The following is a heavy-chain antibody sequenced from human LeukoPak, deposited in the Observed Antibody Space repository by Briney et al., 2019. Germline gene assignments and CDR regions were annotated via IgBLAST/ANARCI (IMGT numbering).Heavy chain of an antibody. V-gene: IGHV3-30-3*01. Sequence: GGSLRLSCAASGFTFDDYAMHWVRQAPGKGLEWVAVISYDGSNKYYADSVKGRFTISRDNSKNTLYLQMNSLRAEDTAVYYCAREDCSGGSCYFGIFDPWGQGTLVTVSS. D-gene: IGHD2-15*01. CDR3: AREDCSGGSCYFGIFDP. CDR1: GFTFDDYA. CDR2: ISYDGSNK. J-gene: IGHJ5*02.